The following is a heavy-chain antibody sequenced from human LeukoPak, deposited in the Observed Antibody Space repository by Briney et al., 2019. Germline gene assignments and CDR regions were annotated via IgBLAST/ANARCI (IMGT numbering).Heavy chain of an antibody. CDR1: GGSIGSYY. CDR3: ARETYMDV. Sequence: SETLSLTCTLSGGSIGSYYWGWIRQPAGKGLEWIGRFYTSGSTDYNPSLKSRVIISVDKAKNQFSLKLSSVTAADTAIYYCARETYMDVGGRGITVTVSS. J-gene: IGHJ6*04. CDR2: FYTSGST. V-gene: IGHV4-4*07.